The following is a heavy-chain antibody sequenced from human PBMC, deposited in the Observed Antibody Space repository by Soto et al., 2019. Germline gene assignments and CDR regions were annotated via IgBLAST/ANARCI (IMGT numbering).Heavy chain of an antibody. J-gene: IGHJ4*01. V-gene: IGHV3-15*01. CDR1: GFTFSNAW. D-gene: IGHD1-20*01. Sequence: GGSLRLSCAASGFTFSNAWMSWVRQAPGKGLEWVARIKSKTDGGTTDYAAPVQGRFAISRDDSKNTLYLQMNSLKTEDTAVYYCTTDDSIKKYCGDGTLVTVSS. CDR2: IKSKTDGGTT. CDR3: TTDDSIKKY.